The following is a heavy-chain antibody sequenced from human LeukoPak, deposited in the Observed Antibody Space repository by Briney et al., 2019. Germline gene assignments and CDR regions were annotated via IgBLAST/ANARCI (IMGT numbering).Heavy chain of an antibody. Sequence: GGSLRLSCAASGFTVSSNHMSWVRQAPGEGLEWVSVIYSGGSTYSTDSVKGRFTISRDNSKNSLYLQMNSLRAEDTAVYYCVKAFTYYYDSSGYYHDAFDIWGQGTMVTVSS. D-gene: IGHD3-22*01. CDR1: GFTVSSNH. CDR2: IYSGGST. V-gene: IGHV3-53*01. J-gene: IGHJ3*02. CDR3: VKAFTYYYDSSGYYHDAFDI.